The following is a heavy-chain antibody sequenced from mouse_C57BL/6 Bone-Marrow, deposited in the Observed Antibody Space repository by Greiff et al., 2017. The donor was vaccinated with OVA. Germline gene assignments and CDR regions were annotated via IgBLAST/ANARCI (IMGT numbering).Heavy chain of an antibody. V-gene: IGHV14-2*01. CDR2: IDPEDGET. D-gene: IGHD2-2*01. CDR3: ARLVTTVWFAY. Sequence: EVQLQQSGAELVKPGASVKLSCTASGFNIKDYYMHWVKQRTEKGLEWIGRIDPEDGETKYAPKFKGKATITADTSSNTAYLQLSSLTSEDTDVYYCARLVTTVWFAYWVQGTLVTVSA. CDR1: GFNIKDYY. J-gene: IGHJ3*01.